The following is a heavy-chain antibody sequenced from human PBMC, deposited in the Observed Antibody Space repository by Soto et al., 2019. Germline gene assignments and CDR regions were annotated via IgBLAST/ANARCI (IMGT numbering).Heavy chain of an antibody. J-gene: IGHJ6*03. V-gene: IGHV1-3*01. CDR3: AVSLPGLYCSGGSCYPRYYYMDV. CDR2: INAGNGNT. Sequence: ASVKVSCKASGYTFTSYAMHWVRQAPGQRLEWMGWINAGNGNTKYSQKFQGRVTITRDTSASTAYKELSSLRSEDTAVYYCAVSLPGLYCSGGSCYPRYYYMDVWGKGTTVTVSS. CDR1: GYTFTSYA. D-gene: IGHD2-15*01.